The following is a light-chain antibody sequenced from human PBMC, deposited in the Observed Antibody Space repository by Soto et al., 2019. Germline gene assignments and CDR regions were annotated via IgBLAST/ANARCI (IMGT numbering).Light chain of an antibody. Sequence: IVLPQSPATLSFSPGTSDNLSGRASQNISSYLIWYQQKPGQAPRLLIYDVSNRATGIPARFSGSVSGTDFTLTFSSLEPEEFAVDDCQPRSNWTRTGGQGNKVEIK. V-gene: IGKV3-11*01. CDR3: QPRSNWTRT. CDR1: QNISSY. J-gene: IGKJ1*01. CDR2: DVS.